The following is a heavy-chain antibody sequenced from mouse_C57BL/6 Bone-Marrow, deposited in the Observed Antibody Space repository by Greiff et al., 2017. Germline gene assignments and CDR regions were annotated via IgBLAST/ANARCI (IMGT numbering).Heavy chain of an antibody. CDR2: IYPSDSET. J-gene: IGHJ2*01. V-gene: IGHV1-61*01. D-gene: IGHD1-1*01. CDR1: GYTFTSYW. Sequence: QVQLQQPGAELVRPGSSVKLSCKASGYTFTSYWMDWVKQRPGQGLEWIGNIYPSDSETHYNQKFKDKATLTVDKSSSTAYMQLSRLPSEASAVYSCAEYYGGYWGQGTTLTVSS. CDR3: AEYYGGY.